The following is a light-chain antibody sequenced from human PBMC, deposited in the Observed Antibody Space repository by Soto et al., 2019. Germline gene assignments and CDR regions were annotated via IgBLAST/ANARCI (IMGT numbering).Light chain of an antibody. CDR3: QQCRNWPLT. CDR1: QNVYNN. J-gene: IGKJ4*01. V-gene: IGKV3-15*01. CDR2: DAS. Sequence: EIVMTQSPATLSVSPGEGATLSCKASQNVYNNLAWYQQRPGQPPRLLIYDASTRATGISARFSGSGYGTEVTPTISSRQSEDFAVYFCQQCRNWPLTVGGGTKVEIK.